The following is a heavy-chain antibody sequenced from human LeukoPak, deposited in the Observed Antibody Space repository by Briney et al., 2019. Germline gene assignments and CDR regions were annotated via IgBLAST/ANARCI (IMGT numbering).Heavy chain of an antibody. D-gene: IGHD6-13*01. J-gene: IGHJ4*02. CDR1: GFTFYTYD. V-gene: IGHV3-23*01. CDR2: ISYHGHRT. Sequence: GGSLRLSCVASGFTFYTYDMSWVRQVPGKGLEWVSSISYHGHRTYYTDSVKGRFTISRDSSKNTLYLQLNSLRVEDTAIYYCARIPGMAAGSDFYFDYWGPGTVVTVFS. CDR3: ARIPGMAAGSDFYFDY.